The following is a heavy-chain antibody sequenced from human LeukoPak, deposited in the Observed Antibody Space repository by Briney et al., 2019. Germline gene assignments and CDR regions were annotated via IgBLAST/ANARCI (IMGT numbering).Heavy chain of an antibody. D-gene: IGHD3-22*01. J-gene: IGHJ4*02. CDR2: IDPSDAYT. CDR1: GYTFTSYR. V-gene: IGHV5-10-1*01. CDR3: ARLRYYYDFSGYFVDY. Sequence: GESLKISCKGSGYTFTSYRITWVRQMPGKGLEWMGTIDPSDAYTNYSPSFQGHVTISADKSFSTAYLHWISLKASDTAIYYCARLRYYYDFSGYFVDYWGQGTLVTVSS.